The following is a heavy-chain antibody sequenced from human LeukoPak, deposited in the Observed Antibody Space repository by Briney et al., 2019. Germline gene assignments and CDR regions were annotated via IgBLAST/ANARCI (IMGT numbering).Heavy chain of an antibody. CDR1: GGSIGSTTYY. CDR2: IYYSGST. J-gene: IGHJ4*02. Sequence: SETLSLTCAVSGGSIGSTTYYWGWIRQPPGKGLEWIGSIYYSGSTYYNPSLKSRVTISVNTSKNQFSLKLSSVTAADTAVYYCARDRVTGDGHFVYWGQGTLVTVSS. V-gene: IGHV4-39*07. D-gene: IGHD7-27*01. CDR3: ARDRVTGDGHFVY.